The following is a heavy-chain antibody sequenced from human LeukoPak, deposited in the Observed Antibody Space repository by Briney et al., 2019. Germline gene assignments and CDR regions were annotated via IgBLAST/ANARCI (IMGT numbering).Heavy chain of an antibody. Sequence: ASVKVSCKASGYTFTSYDINWVRQATGQGLEWMGWMNPNSGNTGYAQKFQGRVTMTRSTSISTAYMELSSLRSEDTAAYYCARPLRRSQVVLSGYWGQGTLVTVSS. CDR2: MNPNSGNT. D-gene: IGHD2/OR15-2a*01. V-gene: IGHV1-8*01. J-gene: IGHJ4*02. CDR1: GYTFTSYD. CDR3: ARPLRRSQVVLSGY.